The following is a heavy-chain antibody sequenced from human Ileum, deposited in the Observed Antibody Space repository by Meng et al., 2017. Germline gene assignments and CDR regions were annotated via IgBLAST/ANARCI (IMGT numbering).Heavy chain of an antibody. D-gene: IGHD3-10*01. CDR2: ISNSCSTI. J-gene: IGHJ4*02. Sequence: GESLKISCAASGFTFSDYYMSWIRQAPGKGPEWVSYISNSCSTIYYADSVKGRFTISRDNAQNSLYLQMNNLRAEDTAVYYFAYGSGTYKRSYLYWGKGTLVTVSS. CDR1: GFTFSDYY. CDR3: AYGSGTYKRSYLY. V-gene: IGHV3-11*01.